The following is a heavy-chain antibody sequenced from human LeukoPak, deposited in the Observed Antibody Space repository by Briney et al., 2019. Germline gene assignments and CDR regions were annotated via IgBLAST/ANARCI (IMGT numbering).Heavy chain of an antibody. CDR1: GVSISSYY. D-gene: IGHD1-26*01. CDR2: IYSSGNT. J-gene: IGHJ3*02. CDR3: ARERGNLRGDAFDI. Sequence: PSETLSLTCTVSGVSISSYYWTWIRQPAGKGLEWIGRIYSSGNTNYNPSLESRVTMSIDTSKNQFSLKLSSVTAADTAVYYCARERGNLRGDAFDIWGQGTMVTVSS. V-gene: IGHV4-4*07.